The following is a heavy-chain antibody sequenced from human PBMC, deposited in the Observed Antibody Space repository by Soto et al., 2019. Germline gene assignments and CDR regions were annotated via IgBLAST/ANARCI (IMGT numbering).Heavy chain of an antibody. CDR1: GFTFNNYA. CDR3: AKPHDYIWGSYRTDY. D-gene: IGHD3-16*02. V-gene: IGHV3-23*01. J-gene: IGHJ4*02. Sequence: EVQLLESGGGLVQPGGPLRLSCAASGFTFNNYAMSWVRQAPGKGLEWVSSISGSGGNTYYADSVKGRFTISRDNSKNTLYLQMNTLRADDTAVYYCAKPHDYIWGSYRTDYWGQGTLVTVSS. CDR2: ISGSGGNT.